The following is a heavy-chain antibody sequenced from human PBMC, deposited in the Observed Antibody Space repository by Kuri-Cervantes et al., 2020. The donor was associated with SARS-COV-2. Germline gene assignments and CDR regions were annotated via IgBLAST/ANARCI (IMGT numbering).Heavy chain of an antibody. D-gene: IGHD2-15*01. CDR3: ARVSGRNSCSGGSCYDYYFDY. Sequence: SVKVSCKASGGTFSSYAISWVRQAPGQGLEWMGGIIPIFGTANYAQKLQGRVTMTTDTSTSTAYMELRSLRSDDTAVYYCARVSGRNSCSGGSCYDYYFDYWGQGALVTVSS. V-gene: IGHV1-69*05. J-gene: IGHJ4*02. CDR1: GGTFSSYA. CDR2: IIPIFGTA.